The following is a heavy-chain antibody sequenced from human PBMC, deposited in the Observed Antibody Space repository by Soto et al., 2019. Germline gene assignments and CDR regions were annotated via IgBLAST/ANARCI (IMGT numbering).Heavy chain of an antibody. CDR2: IWYDGSNK. V-gene: IGHV3-33*01. CDR3: ARDRGRGYSGYDLWFFDY. Sequence: PWGSLRLSCAASGFTFSSYGMHWVRQAPGKGLEWVAVIWYDGSNKYYADSVKGRFTISRDNSKNTLYLQMNSLRAEDTAVYYCARDRGRGYSGYDLWFFDYWGQGTLVPVSS. CDR1: GFTFSSYG. J-gene: IGHJ4*02. D-gene: IGHD5-12*01.